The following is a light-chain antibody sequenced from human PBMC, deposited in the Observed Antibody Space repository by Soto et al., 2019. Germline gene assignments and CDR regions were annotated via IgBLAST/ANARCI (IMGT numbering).Light chain of an antibody. V-gene: IGKV1-8*01. CDR2: AAS. CDR1: XGISSY. J-gene: IGKJ4*01. CDR3: QQYYSYPLT. Sequence: TQSPSSFSASTGDRVTITXXXXXGISSYLAWYQQKPGKAPKLLIYAASTLQSGVPSRFSGSGSGTDFTLTISCLQSEDFATYYCQQYYSYPLTFGGGTKVEIK.